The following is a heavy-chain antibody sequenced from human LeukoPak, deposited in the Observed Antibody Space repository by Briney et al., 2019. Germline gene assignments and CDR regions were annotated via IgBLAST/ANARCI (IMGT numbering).Heavy chain of an antibody. V-gene: IGHV1-2*02. CDR1: GYTFIGYY. J-gene: IGHJ4*02. CDR3: ARGDSSGYYLLDY. D-gene: IGHD3-22*01. Sequence: ASVKVSCKASGYTFIGYYMHWVRQAPGQGLEWMGWINPNSGGTNYAQKFQGRVTMTRDTSISTAYMELSRLRSDDTAVYYCARGDSSGYYLLDYWGQGTLVTVSS. CDR2: INPNSGGT.